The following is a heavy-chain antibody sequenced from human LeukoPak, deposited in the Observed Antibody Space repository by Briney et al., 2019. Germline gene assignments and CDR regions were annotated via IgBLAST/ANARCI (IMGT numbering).Heavy chain of an antibody. Sequence: PGGSLRLSCAASGFTFSNYAMTWVRQAPGRGLEWVSSICGSGGSTFYADSVKGRFTISRDNSKNTLYLQMNSLRVEDTAIYYCPKDMGRRIFGVPYDAFHIWGQRTMVTVSS. CDR2: ICGSGGST. CDR3: PKDMGRRIFGVPYDAFHI. D-gene: IGHD3-3*01. J-gene: IGHJ3*02. CDR1: GFTFSNYA. V-gene: IGHV3-23*01.